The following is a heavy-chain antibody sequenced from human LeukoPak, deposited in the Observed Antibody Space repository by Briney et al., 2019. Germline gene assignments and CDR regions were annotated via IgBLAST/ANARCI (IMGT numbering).Heavy chain of an antibody. J-gene: IGHJ4*02. V-gene: IGHV4-59*08. CDR2: IYYSGNT. CDR1: GGSISSYY. D-gene: IGHD2-15*01. CDR3: ARRARATGGGDYFDY. Sequence: KPSETLSLTCTVSGGSISSYYWTWIRQPPGKGLEWIGYIYYSGNTNYNPSLKSRVTISLDTSKNQFSLQLRSVTAADTGVYYCARRARATGGGDYFDYWGQGTLVTVSS.